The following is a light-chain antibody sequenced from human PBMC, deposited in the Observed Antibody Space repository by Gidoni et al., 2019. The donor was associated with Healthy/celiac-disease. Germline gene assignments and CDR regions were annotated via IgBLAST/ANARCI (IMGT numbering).Light chain of an antibody. CDR2: GAS. CDR3: QQYGSSSWT. CDR1: QSVSSSY. J-gene: IGKJ1*01. Sequence: EIVLTQSPGTLSLSPGERATLSCRASQSVSSSYLAWYQQKPGQAPRLLIYGASSRATGILDRFSGSGSGTDFTLTISRLEPEDFAVYHCQQYGSSSWTFGQGTKVEIK. V-gene: IGKV3-20*01.